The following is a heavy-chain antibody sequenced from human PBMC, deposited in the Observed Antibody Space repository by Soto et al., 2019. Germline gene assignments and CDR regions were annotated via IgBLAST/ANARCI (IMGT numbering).Heavy chain of an antibody. CDR1: GCTLSSYA. CDR3: AKEFTDMVYFDY. J-gene: IGHJ4*02. CDR2: ISGSGGRI. V-gene: IGHV3-23*01. D-gene: IGHD5-18*01. Sequence: QAVGSLRLSCAASGCTLSSYAMNWVRQAPGKGPEWVSAISGSGGRIYYADSVKGRFTIYRDNSKNTLYLQMNSLRAEDTAVYYCAKEFTDMVYFDYWGQGTLVTVSS.